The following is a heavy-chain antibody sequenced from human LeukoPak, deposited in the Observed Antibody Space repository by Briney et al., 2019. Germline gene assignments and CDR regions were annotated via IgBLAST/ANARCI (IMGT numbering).Heavy chain of an antibody. V-gene: IGHV3-48*01. J-gene: IGHJ3*02. D-gene: IGHD4-17*01. CDR2: ISSSSSTI. CDR3: GSTVTAGYRGVRKNDAFDI. Sequence: GGSLRLSCAASGFTFSSYSMNWVRQAPGKGLEWVSYISSSSSTIYYADSVKGRFTISRDNAKNSLYLQMNSLRAEDTAVYYCGSTVTAGYRGVRKNDAFDIWGQGTMVTVSS. CDR1: GFTFSSYS.